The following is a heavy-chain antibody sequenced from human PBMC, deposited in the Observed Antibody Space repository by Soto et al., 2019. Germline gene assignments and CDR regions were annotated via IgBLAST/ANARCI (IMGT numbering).Heavy chain of an antibody. V-gene: IGHV1-69*04. CDR2: IIPILGIA. D-gene: IGHD2-21*01. J-gene: IGHJ4*02. CDR1: GGTFSSYT. CDR3: AREGGRWLHTVDYFDY. Sequence: SVKVSCKASGGTFSSYTISWVRQAPGQGLEWMGRIIPILGIANYAQKFQGRVTITADKSTSTAYMELSSLRSEDTAVYYCAREGGRWLHTVDYFDYGGQGPLVTVSS.